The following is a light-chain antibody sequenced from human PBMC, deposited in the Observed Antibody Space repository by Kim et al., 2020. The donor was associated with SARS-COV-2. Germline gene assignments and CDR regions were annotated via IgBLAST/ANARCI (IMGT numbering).Light chain of an antibody. CDR2: DAS. Sequence: EIVLTQSPATLSLSPGERATLSCRASQSVSSYLAWYQQKPGQAPRLLIYDASNRATGIPARFSGSGSGTDFTLTISSLEPEDFAVYYSQQRSNWPQTFGQGTKLEI. V-gene: IGKV3-11*01. CDR1: QSVSSY. CDR3: QQRSNWPQT. J-gene: IGKJ2*01.